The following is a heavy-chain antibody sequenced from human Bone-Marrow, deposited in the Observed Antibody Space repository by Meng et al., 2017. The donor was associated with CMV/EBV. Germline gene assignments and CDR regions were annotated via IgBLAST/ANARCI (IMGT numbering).Heavy chain of an antibody. CDR2: INHSGST. CDR3: ARDLYRAFDI. CDR1: GGSFSDYY. V-gene: IGHV4-34*01. D-gene: IGHD2-8*01. J-gene: IGHJ3*02. Sequence: SETLSLTCAVYGGSFSDYYWTWIRQPPGKGLEWIGEINHSGSTNYNPSLKSRVTISVDTSKNQFSLKLSSVTAADTAVYYCARDLYRAFDIWGQGTMVTVSS.